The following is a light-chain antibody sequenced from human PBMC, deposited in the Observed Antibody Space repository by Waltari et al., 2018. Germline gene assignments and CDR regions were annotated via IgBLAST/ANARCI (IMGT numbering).Light chain of an antibody. CDR1: SGPSSNV. CDR2: VNSDGSH. CDR3: QTGGHGTWV. V-gene: IGLV4-69*01. J-gene: IGLJ3*02. Sequence: QLVLTQSPSASASLGASVTLTCTLRSGPSSNVISSLQQQPEKGPRYLMKVNSDGSHSKGDEIPDRFSGSTSGAERYLTISSVQPEDEADYYCQTGGHGTWVFGGGTKLTVL.